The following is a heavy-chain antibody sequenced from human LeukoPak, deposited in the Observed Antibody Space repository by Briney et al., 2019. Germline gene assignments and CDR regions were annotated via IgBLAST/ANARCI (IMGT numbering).Heavy chain of an antibody. V-gene: IGHV3-66*01. J-gene: IGHJ3*02. D-gene: IGHD3-9*01. Sequence: TGGSLRLSCAASGFTVSSNYMSWVRQAPGKGLEWVSVTYSDGSTYYAGSVKGRFTISRDNSKNTLYLQMNSLRAEDTAVYYCARDQGILTGYDAFDIWGQGTMVTVPS. CDR1: GFTVSSNY. CDR2: TYSDGST. CDR3: ARDQGILTGYDAFDI.